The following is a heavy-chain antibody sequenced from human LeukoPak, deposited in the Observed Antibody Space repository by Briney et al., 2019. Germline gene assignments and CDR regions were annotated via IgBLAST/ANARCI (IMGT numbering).Heavy chain of an antibody. D-gene: IGHD6-19*01. V-gene: IGHV3-48*04. CDR1: GFTFSSYG. J-gene: IGHJ4*02. CDR2: ISSGSTAM. CDR3: ARGLYSSGWYGSDFDY. Sequence: PGGSLRLSCAASGFTFSSYGMHWIRQAPGKGLEWVSYISSGSTAMYYADSVKGRFTISRDDAKNSLYLQMNSLRAEDTAVYYCARGLYSSGWYGSDFDYWGQGILVTVSS.